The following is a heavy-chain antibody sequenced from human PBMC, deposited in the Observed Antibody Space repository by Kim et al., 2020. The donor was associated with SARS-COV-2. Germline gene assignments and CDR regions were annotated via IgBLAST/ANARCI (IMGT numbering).Heavy chain of an antibody. D-gene: IGHD3-9*01. Sequence: KFQGRVTMTRDTSTSTVYMELSSLRSEDTAVYYCARVLRLLTGYYLSLGYWGQGTLVTVSS. CDR3: ARVLRLLTGYYLSLGY. J-gene: IGHJ4*02. V-gene: IGHV1-46*01.